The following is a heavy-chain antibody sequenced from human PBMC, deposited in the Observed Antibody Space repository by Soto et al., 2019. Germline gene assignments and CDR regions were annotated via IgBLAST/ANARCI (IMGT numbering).Heavy chain of an antibody. D-gene: IGHD3-22*01. V-gene: IGHV1-69*08. J-gene: IGHJ3*02. CDR2: IIPILGIA. Sequence: QVQLVQSGAEVKKPGSSVKVSCKASGGTFSSYTISWVRQAPGQGLEWMGRIIPILGIANYAQKFQGRVTITADKSTSTAYMELSSLRSEDTAVYYCARDGVGYYDSSGYYEHVPDAFDIWGQGTMVTVSS. CDR3: ARDGVGYYDSSGYYEHVPDAFDI. CDR1: GGTFSSYT.